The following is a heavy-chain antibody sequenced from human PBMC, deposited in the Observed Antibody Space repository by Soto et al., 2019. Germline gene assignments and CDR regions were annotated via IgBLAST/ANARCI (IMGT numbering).Heavy chain of an antibody. J-gene: IGHJ4*02. CDR2: ISAYNGNT. V-gene: IGHV1-18*01. CDR3: ARDPPPPDY. Sequence: ASVKVSCKASGYTFTSYDINWVRQATGQGLEWMGWISAYNGNTNYAQKLQGRVTMTTDTSTSTAYMELRSLRPDDTAVYYCARDPPPPDYWGQGTLVTVSS. CDR1: GYTFTSYD.